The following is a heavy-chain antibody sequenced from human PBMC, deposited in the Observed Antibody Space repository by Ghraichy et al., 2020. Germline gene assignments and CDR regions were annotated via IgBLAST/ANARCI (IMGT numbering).Heavy chain of an antibody. CDR2: IHYCGTT. Sequence: SETLSLTCTVSGGSISSYYWSWIRQAPGKGLEWIGYIHYCGTTSYSPSLKSRVTLSVDTSKNQFSLKLTSVTSADTAVYYCATTLFWGQGILVTVSS. CDR3: ATTLF. J-gene: IGHJ4*02. V-gene: IGHV4-59*01. D-gene: IGHD3-9*01. CDR1: GGSISSYY.